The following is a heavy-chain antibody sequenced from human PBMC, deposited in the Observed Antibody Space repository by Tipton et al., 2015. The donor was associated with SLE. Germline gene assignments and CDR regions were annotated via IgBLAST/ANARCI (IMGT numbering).Heavy chain of an antibody. CDR1: GGSFSGYY. Sequence: TLSLTCAVYGGSFSGYYWSWIRQPPGKGLEWIGEINHSGSTNYNPSLKSRVTISVDTSKNQFSPKLSSVTAADTAVYYCASRWLGIDYWGQGTLVTVSS. J-gene: IGHJ4*02. V-gene: IGHV4-34*01. CDR3: ASRWLGIDY. CDR2: INHSGST. D-gene: IGHD3-10*01.